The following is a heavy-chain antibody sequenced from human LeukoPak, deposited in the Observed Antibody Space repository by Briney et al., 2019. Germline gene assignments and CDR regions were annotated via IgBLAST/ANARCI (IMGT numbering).Heavy chain of an antibody. CDR2: IIPIFGTA. CDR1: GGTFSSYA. Sequence: GASVKVSCKASGGTFSSYAISWVRQAPGRGLEWMGGIIPIFGTANYAQKFQGRVTITADESTSTAYMELSSLRSEDTAVYYCARDEITFGGVMFDYWGQGTLVTVSS. D-gene: IGHD3-16*01. V-gene: IGHV1-69*13. CDR3: ARDEITFGGVMFDY. J-gene: IGHJ4*02.